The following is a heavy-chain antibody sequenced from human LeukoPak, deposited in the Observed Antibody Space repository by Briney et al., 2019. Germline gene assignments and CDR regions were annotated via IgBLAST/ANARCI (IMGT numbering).Heavy chain of an antibody. CDR2: IYYSGRT. V-gene: IGHV4-39*01. CDR3: ASHRYYYGSGPFDY. CDR1: GGSISSSSYY. J-gene: IGHJ4*02. Sequence: PSETLSLTCTVSGGSISSSSYYWGWIRQPPGKGLEWIGAIYYSGRTYHNPSLKSRVTISVDTSKNQFSLKVTSVTAADTAVYYCASHRYYYGSGPFDYWGQGTLVTVSS. D-gene: IGHD3-10*01.